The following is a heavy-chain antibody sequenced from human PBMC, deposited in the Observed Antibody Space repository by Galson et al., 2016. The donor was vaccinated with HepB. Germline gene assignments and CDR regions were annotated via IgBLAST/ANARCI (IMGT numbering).Heavy chain of an antibody. V-gene: IGHV4-59*08. J-gene: IGHJ4*02. Sequence: SETLSLTCSVSGVSISSYYWSWIRQPPGKGLERIGYSYYNGYTHYTPSLRIRATLSVDTSKKQFSLKLRSVTAAHPAGYYCARNYGYSFGSGADYWGQGTLVTVSS. CDR1: GVSISSYY. D-gene: IGHD5-18*01. CDR2: SYYNGYT. CDR3: ARNYGYSFGSGADY.